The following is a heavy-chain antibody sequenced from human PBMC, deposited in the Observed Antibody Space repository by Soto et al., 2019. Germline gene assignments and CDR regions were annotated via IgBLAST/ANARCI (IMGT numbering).Heavy chain of an antibody. CDR1: GFTFGSYW. J-gene: IGHJ6*03. Sequence: EVQLVESGGGLVQPGGSLRLSCAASGFTFGSYWMHWVRQAPGKGLVWVSRINSDESSASYADSVKGRFTISRDNAKNTVYLQMNRLRAEDTAVYYCARDPYSPSSLFYSYMDVWGKGTTVTVSS. D-gene: IGHD6-6*01. CDR3: ARDPYSPSSLFYSYMDV. V-gene: IGHV3-74*01. CDR2: INSDESSA.